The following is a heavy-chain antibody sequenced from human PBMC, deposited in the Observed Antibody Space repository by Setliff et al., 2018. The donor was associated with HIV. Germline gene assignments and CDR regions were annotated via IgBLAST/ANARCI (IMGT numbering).Heavy chain of an antibody. CDR3: ARDRRSIFGVDTKNWFDP. D-gene: IGHD3-3*01. Sequence: SETLSLTCAVYGGSFSGYYWSWIRQPPGKGLECIGEINHSGSTNHNPSLKSRVTISVDTSKKQFSLRLSSVTAADTAVYYCARDRRSIFGVDTKNWFDPWGQGTLVTVSS. CDR2: INHSGST. J-gene: IGHJ5*02. V-gene: IGHV4-34*01. CDR1: GGSFSGYY.